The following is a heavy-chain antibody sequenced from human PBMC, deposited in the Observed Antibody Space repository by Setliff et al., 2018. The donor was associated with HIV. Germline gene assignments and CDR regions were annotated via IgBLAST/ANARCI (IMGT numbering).Heavy chain of an antibody. J-gene: IGHJ4*02. CDR2: INDDGNKK. V-gene: IGHV3-7*03. D-gene: IGHD6-6*01. Sequence: GGSLRLSCAASGFVFSDFWMSWARQAPGKGLEWVANINDDGNKKWYVGSARGRFTISRDNAKNSLSLQMNSLRADDTAVYYCAALSVRTNPVYGVISTQYSSSSYIDYWGQGTLVTVSS. CDR1: GFVFSDFW. CDR3: AALSVRTNPVYGVISTQYSSSSYIDY.